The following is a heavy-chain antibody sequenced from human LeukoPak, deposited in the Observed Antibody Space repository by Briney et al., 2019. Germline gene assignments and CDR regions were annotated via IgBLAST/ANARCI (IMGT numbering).Heavy chain of an antibody. D-gene: IGHD3-9*01. CDR2: INPNSGGT. J-gene: IGHJ3*02. V-gene: IGHV1-2*02. Sequence: GASVKVSCEASGYTFTGYYMYWVRQAPGQGLEWMGWINPNSGGTNYAQKFQGRVTMTRDTSISTAYMELSRLRSDDTAVYYCARDREYYDILTGYYSDAFDIWGQGTMVTVSS. CDR1: GYTFTGYY. CDR3: ARDREYYDILTGYYSDAFDI.